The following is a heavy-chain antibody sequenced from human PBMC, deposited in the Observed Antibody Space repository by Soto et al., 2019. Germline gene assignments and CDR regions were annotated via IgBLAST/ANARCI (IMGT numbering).Heavy chain of an antibody. CDR1: GFDFSSYS. CDR3: ARGADYNNSNFDY. J-gene: IGHJ4*02. D-gene: IGHD4-4*01. Sequence: GGSLRLSCAVSGFDFSSYSVNWVRQAPGKGLEWVSSISTSGDTYYADSVKGRLAISRDNVKNSLYLQMTSLRVEDAAVYYCARGADYNNSNFDYWGQGTLVTVAS. V-gene: IGHV3-21*01. CDR2: ISTSGDT.